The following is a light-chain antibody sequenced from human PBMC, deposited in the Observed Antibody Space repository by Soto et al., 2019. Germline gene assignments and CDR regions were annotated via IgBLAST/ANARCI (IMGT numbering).Light chain of an antibody. CDR1: QSVSSSF. J-gene: IGKJ4*01. Sequence: IVLTQSPGTLSLSPGERATLSCRASQSVSSSFLAWYQQKPGQAPRLLIYGASSRATGIPDRFSGSGSGTDFTLTISRLEPEDVAVYYCQQYGSSPLTFGGGTKVDIK. CDR3: QQYGSSPLT. V-gene: IGKV3-20*01. CDR2: GAS.